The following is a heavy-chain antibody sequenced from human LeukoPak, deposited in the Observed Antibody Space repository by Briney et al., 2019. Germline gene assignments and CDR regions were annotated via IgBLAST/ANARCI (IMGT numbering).Heavy chain of an antibody. V-gene: IGHV4-61*02. CDR3: VGSGFDFWSGYYP. D-gene: IGHD3-3*01. Sequence: SETLSLTCTVSGGSISSGSYYWSWIRQPAGKGLEWIGRIYTSGSTNYNPSLKSRVTISVDTSKNQFPLKLSSVTAADTAVYYCVGSGFDFWSGYYPWGQGTLVTVSS. CDR1: GGSISSGSYY. CDR2: IYTSGST. J-gene: IGHJ5*02.